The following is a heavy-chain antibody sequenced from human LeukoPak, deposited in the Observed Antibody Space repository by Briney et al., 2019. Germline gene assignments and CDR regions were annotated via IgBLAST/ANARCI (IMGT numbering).Heavy chain of an antibody. J-gene: IGHJ6*02. D-gene: IGHD2/OR15-2a*01. CDR1: GFTFSNYA. V-gene: IGHV3-23*01. CDR3: AKDAGPFFGDSYFSGMDV. CDR2: ISHSGGGT. Sequence: PGGSLRLSCAASGFTFSNYAMNWVRQAPGQGLEWVSTISHSGGGTYFADSVKGRFTISRDNSENTLYLQMISLTAEDTAIYYCAKDAGPFFGDSYFSGMDVWGQGTTVTVSS.